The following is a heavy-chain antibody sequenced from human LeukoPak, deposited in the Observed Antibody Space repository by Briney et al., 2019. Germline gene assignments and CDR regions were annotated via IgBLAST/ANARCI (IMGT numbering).Heavy chain of an antibody. J-gene: IGHJ4*02. CDR1: GFTVITND. CDR3: ARGGSGPVSKGVWYD. D-gene: IGHD6-19*01. CDR2: LYSDGNT. V-gene: IGHV3-53*01. Sequence: GGSLRLSCAASGFTVITNDMTWVRQAPGKGLEWVPVLYSDGNTEYADSVQGRFTISRDKSKNTLYLQMNRLRAEDTATYYCARGGSGPVSKGVWYDWGQGILVTVSS.